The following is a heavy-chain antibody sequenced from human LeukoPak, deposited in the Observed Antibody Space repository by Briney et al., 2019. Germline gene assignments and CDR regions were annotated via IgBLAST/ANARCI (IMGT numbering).Heavy chain of an antibody. CDR2: INHSGST. CDR3: ARGRRGGGQLVRYYYYYYMDV. V-gene: IGHV4-34*01. D-gene: IGHD6-6*01. Sequence: SETLSLTCAVHGGSFSGYYWSWIRQPPGKGLEWIGEINHSGSTNYNPSLKSRVTISVDTSKNQFSLKLSSVTAADTAVYYCARGRRGGGQLVRYYYYYYMDVWGKGTTVTVSS. J-gene: IGHJ6*03. CDR1: GGSFSGYY.